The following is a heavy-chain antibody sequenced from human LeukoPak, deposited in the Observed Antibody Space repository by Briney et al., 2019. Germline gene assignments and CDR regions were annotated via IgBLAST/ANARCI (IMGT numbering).Heavy chain of an antibody. J-gene: IGHJ4*02. CDR2: IYPGDSDT. CDR3: ARIPGYSSSWWFDY. V-gene: IGHV5-51*01. CDR1: GYNFATDW. Sequence: GESLKISCKGSGYNFATDWIGWVRQMPGKGLEWMGIIYPGDSDTRYSPSFQGQVIISADKSITTAYLQWSSLRASDTAMYYCARIPGYSSSWWFDYWGQGTLVTVSS. D-gene: IGHD6-13*01.